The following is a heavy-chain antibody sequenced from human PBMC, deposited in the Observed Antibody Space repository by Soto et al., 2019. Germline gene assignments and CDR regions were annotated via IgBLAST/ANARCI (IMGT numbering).Heavy chain of an antibody. J-gene: IGHJ4*02. V-gene: IGHV1-46*01. D-gene: IGHD5-18*01. CDR1: GYTFTHYY. Sequence: QVKLMQSGAEVKKPGASVRVSCKASGYTFTHYYIHWVRQAPGQGLEWMGIINPNGGITTYAQKFRAGSTMTRDTSTSTVYLELSSLRSEDSAVYYCATSVNSAMAFDYWGQGTLVAVSS. CDR2: INPNGGIT. CDR3: ATSVNSAMAFDY.